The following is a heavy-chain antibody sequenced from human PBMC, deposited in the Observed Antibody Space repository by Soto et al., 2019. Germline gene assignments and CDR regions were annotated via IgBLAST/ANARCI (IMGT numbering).Heavy chain of an antibody. D-gene: IGHD5-12*01. V-gene: IGHV4-39*01. Sequence: SETLSLTCTVSGGSISSSSYYWGWIRQPPGKGLEWIGSIYYSGSTYYNPSLKSRVTISVDTSKNQFSLKLSSVTAADTAVYYCARPEYSGYDLSWFDPWGQGTLVTVSS. J-gene: IGHJ5*02. CDR2: IYYSGST. CDR3: ARPEYSGYDLSWFDP. CDR1: GGSISSSSYY.